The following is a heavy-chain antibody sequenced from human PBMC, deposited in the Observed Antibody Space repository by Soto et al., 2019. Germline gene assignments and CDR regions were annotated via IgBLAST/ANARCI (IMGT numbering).Heavy chain of an antibody. CDR3: ATSAAGTVTTYYFDY. D-gene: IGHD4-4*01. V-gene: IGHV4-31*03. CDR2: IYYSGST. Sequence: SETLSLTCTVSGGSISSGGYYWSWIRQHPGKGLEWIGYIYYSGSTYYNPSLKSRVTISVDTSKNQFSLKLSSVTAADTAVYYCATSAAGTVTTYYFDYWGQGTLVTVSS. J-gene: IGHJ4*02. CDR1: GGSISSGGYY.